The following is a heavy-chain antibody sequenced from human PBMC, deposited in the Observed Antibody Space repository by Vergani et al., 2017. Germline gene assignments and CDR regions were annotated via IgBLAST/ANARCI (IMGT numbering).Heavy chain of an antibody. CDR1: GFTFSSYG. D-gene: IGHD5-12*01. Sequence: VQLLESGGGLVQPGGSLRLSCAASGFTFSSYGMHWVRQAPGKGLEWVAVISYDGSNKYYADSVKGRFTISRDNSWNTLYLQMDSLRADDTALYYCARGPSWIATTEAFQYWGQGTLVTVSS. CDR2: ISYDGSNK. V-gene: IGHV3-33*08. CDR3: ARGPSWIATTEAFQY. J-gene: IGHJ1*01.